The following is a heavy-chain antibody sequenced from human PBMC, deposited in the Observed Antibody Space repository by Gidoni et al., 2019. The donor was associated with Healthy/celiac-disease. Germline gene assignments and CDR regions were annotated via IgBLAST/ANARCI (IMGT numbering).Heavy chain of an antibody. J-gene: IGHJ4*02. D-gene: IGHD3-22*01. CDR2: ISSSSSYI. V-gene: IGHV3-21*01. Sequence: EVQLVESGGGLVKPGGSLRLSCAASGFTFSSYSMNWVRQAPGKGLEWVSSISSSSSYIYYADSVKGRFTISRDNAKNSLYLQMNSLRAEDTAVYYCARDRGYYYSFDYWGQGTLVTVSS. CDR1: GFTFSSYS. CDR3: ARDRGYYYSFDY.